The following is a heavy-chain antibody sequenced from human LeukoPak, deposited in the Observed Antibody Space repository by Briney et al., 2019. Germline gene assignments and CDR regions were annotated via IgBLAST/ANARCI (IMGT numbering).Heavy chain of an antibody. D-gene: IGHD3-10*01. V-gene: IGHV4-39*01. J-gene: IGHJ5*02. CDR2: IYYSGST. CDR3: ARPRRHYYGSRGDDWFDP. CDR1: GGSISSSSYY. Sequence: SETLSLTCTVSGGSISSSSYYWGWIRQPPGKGLEWIGSIYYSGSTYYNPSLKSRVTISVDTSKNQFSLKLSSVTAADTAVYYFARPRRHYYGSRGDDWFDPWGQGTLVTVSS.